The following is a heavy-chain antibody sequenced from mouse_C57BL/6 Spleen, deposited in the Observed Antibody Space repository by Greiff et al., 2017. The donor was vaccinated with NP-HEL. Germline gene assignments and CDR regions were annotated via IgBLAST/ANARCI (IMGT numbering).Heavy chain of an antibody. J-gene: IGHJ1*03. Sequence: EVKLQESGPELVKPGASVKISCKASGYSFTDYNMNWVKQSNGKSLEWIGVINPNYGTTSYNQKFKGKATLTVDQSSSTAYMQLSSLTSEDSAVYYCARRNWEDPYWYFDVWGTGTTVTVSS. CDR3: ARRNWEDPYWYFDV. CDR2: INPNYGTT. V-gene: IGHV1-39*01. D-gene: IGHD4-1*01. CDR1: GYSFTDYN.